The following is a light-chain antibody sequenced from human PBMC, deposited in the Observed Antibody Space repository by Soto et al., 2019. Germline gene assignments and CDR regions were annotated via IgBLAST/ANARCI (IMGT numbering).Light chain of an antibody. CDR1: QRVSSN. V-gene: IGKV3-15*01. J-gene: IGKJ1*01. Sequence: EIVMTQSPATLSVSPGERATLSCRASQRVSSNLAWYQQKPGQAPRLLIYGASTRATGIPARFSGSGSETEFNLTISSLQSEDFAVYSCQQYNNWPPWTFGQGTKVEIK. CDR2: GAS. CDR3: QQYNNWPPWT.